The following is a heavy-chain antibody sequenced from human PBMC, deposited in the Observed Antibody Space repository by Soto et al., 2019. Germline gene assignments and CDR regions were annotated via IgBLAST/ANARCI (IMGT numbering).Heavy chain of an antibody. J-gene: IGHJ4*02. CDR2: THYSGNT. D-gene: IGHD4-17*01. CDR1: GGSISTYY. CDR3: ARHTVTIRAGFDY. Sequence: QVQLQESGPGLVKPSETPSLTCTVSGGSISTYYWDWIRQPPGKELEWIGYTHYSGNTNYHPSLKSRVTISLDTSRNQFSLKLSSVTAADTAIYYCARHTVTIRAGFDYWGQGALVTVSS. V-gene: IGHV4-59*01.